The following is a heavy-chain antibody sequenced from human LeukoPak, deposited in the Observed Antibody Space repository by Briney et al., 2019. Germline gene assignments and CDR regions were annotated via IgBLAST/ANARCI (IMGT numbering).Heavy chain of an antibody. CDR3: ARDAISRYDYVWGSYPPGTFDI. CDR2: IYTSGST. Sequence: SETLSLTCTVSGGSISSHYWSWIRQPAGKGLEWIGRIYTSGSTNYNPSLKSRVTMSVDTSKNQFSLKLSSVTAADTAVYYCARDAISRYDYVWGSYPPGTFDIWGQGTMVTVSS. D-gene: IGHD3-16*02. V-gene: IGHV4-4*07. J-gene: IGHJ3*02. CDR1: GGSISSHY.